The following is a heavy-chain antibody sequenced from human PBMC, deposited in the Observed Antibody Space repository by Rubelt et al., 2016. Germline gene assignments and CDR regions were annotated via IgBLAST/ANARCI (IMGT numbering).Heavy chain of an antibody. CDR1: GGSISSGGYY. D-gene: IGHD4-23*01. J-gene: IGHJ4*02. CDR2: IYYSGST. CDR3: ATSGGNGGDFDY. Sequence: QVQLQESGPGLVKPSQTLSLTCTVSGGSISSGGYYWSWIRQHPGKGLEWIGYIYYSGSTYYNPALKRQVTASVDTSKNQFSLRLSSVTAADTAVYYCATSGGNGGDFDYWGQGTLVTVSS. V-gene: IGHV4-31*01.